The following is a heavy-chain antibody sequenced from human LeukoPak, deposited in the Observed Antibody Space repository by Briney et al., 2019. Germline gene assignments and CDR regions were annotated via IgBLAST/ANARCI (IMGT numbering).Heavy chain of an antibody. CDR1: GFTFDDYA. D-gene: IGHD6-6*01. J-gene: IGHJ4*02. V-gene: IGHV3-9*01. CDR3: AKDSYSSLGTPFDY. Sequence: GGSLRLSCAASGFTFDDYAMHWVRQAPGKGLEWVSGISWNSGSIGYADSVKGRFTISRDNAKNSLYLQMNSLRAEDTALYYCAKDSYSSLGTPFDYWGQGTLVTVSS. CDR2: ISWNSGSI.